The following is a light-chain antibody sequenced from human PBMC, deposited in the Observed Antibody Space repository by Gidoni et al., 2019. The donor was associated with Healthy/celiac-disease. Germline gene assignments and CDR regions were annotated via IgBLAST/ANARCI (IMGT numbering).Light chain of an antibody. J-gene: IGKJ4*01. V-gene: IGKV3-11*01. Sequence: ELVLTQSPATLSLSPGERATLSCRASQSVSSYLAWYHQKPGQAPRLLIYDASNRATGIPARFSGSGSGTDFTLTISSLEPEDFAVYYCQQRSNWPRVTFGGGTKVEIK. CDR3: QQRSNWPRVT. CDR2: DAS. CDR1: QSVSSY.